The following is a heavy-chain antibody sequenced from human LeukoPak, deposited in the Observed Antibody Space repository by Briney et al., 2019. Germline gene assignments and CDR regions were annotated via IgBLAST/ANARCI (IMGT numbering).Heavy chain of an antibody. CDR3: AKSEDIVVVVANDY. D-gene: IGHD2-15*01. CDR2: ISGSGGST. J-gene: IGHJ4*02. V-gene: IGHV3-23*01. CDR1: GLTFSSYA. Sequence: EPGGSLRLSCAASGLTFSSYAMGWVRQAPGKGLEWVSAISGSGGSTYYADSVKGRFTISRDNSKNTLYLQMNSLRAEDTAVYYCAKSEDIVVVVANDYWGQGTLVTVSS.